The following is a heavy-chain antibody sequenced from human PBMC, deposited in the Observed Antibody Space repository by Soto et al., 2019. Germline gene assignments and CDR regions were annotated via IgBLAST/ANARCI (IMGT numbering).Heavy chain of an antibody. J-gene: IGHJ3*01. CDR3: AKDTVGGYSFWSGFYSDGLVV. D-gene: IGHD3-3*01. CDR1: GFTFDSYA. Sequence: EVKLLESGGGLAQPGGSLRLSCVGSGFTFDSYAISWVRQAPGERLQWIAAISGSADGTDYAHSVRGRFTISRDNAKKAVHLQMDSLRVDDTAVYFCAKDTVGGYSFWSGFYSDGLVVWGQGTRVTVS. V-gene: IGHV3-23*01. CDR2: ISGSADGT.